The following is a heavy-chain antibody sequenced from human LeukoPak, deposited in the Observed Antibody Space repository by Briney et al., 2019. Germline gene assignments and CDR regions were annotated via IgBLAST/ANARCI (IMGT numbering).Heavy chain of an antibody. CDR2: INPYNGNT. CDR1: GYTFTSYG. Sequence: EASVKVSCKASGYTFTSYGISWVRQAPGQGLEWMGWINPYNGNTNYAQKLQGRVTMTTDTSTSTAYMELKSLRSDDTAVYYCARDTYCGGDCYSYGMDVWGQGTTVTVSS. J-gene: IGHJ6*02. D-gene: IGHD2-21*02. CDR3: ARDTYCGGDCYSYGMDV. V-gene: IGHV1-18*01.